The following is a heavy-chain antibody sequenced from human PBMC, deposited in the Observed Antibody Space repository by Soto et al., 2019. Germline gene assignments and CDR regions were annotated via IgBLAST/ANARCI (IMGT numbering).Heavy chain of an antibody. V-gene: IGHV3-23*01. CDR1: GFTFSSYA. D-gene: IGHD6-13*01. J-gene: IGHJ4*02. CDR3: AKSTVAAADLFDS. CDR2: ISGSGGST. Sequence: EVQLLESGGGLVQPGGSLRLSCAASGFTFSSYAMSWVRQAPGKGLEWVSAISGSGGSTYYADSVKGRFTISRDNSKNTLYLQKNCLRAGDTAVYYCAKSTVAAADLFDSWGQGTLVSVSS.